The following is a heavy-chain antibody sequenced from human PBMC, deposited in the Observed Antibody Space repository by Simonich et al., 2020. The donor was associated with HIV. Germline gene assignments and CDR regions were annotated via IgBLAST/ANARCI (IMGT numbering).Heavy chain of an antibody. CDR3: ARASGFDP. CDR2: ISRDGSST. Sequence: EVQLVESGGALVQPGGSLRLSCAASGFTFSSYWMHWVRQAPGKGLGWVSRISRDGSSTSYADSVKGRFTISRDNAKNTLYLQMNSLRAEDTGVYYCARASGFDPWGQGTLVTVSS. V-gene: IGHV3-74*01. CDR1: GFTFSSYW. J-gene: IGHJ5*02.